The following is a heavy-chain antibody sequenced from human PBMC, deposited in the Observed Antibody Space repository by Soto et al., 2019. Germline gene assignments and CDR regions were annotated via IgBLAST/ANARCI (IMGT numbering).Heavy chain of an antibody. J-gene: IGHJ4*02. CDR3: ARGQSSLLLDC. D-gene: IGHD2-8*02. Sequence: QVQLQQWGAGLLKPSETLSLTCAVYGGSFSGYYWSWIRQPPGKGLEWIGEINHSGSTNYNPSLKSRVTISVDTSKNQFSLKLSSVTAADTAVYHCARGQSSLLLDCWGQGVLVTVSS. CDR2: INHSGST. CDR1: GGSFSGYY. V-gene: IGHV4-34*01.